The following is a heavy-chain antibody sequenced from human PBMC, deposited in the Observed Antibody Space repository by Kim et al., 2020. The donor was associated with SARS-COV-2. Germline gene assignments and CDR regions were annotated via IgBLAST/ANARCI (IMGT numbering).Heavy chain of an antibody. J-gene: IGHJ4*02. V-gene: IGHV1-18*01. Sequence: ASVKVSCKASGYTFTSYGISWVRQAPGQGLEWMGWISAYNGNTNYAQKLQGRVTMTTDTSTSTAYMELRSLRSDDTAVYYCARDSSIMITFWGVIVSDYWGQGTLVTVSS. CDR3: ARDSSIMITFWGVIVSDY. CDR1: GYTFTSYG. D-gene: IGHD3-16*02. CDR2: ISAYNGNT.